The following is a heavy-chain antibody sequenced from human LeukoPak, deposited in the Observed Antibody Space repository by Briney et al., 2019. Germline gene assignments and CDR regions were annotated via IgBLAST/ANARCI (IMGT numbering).Heavy chain of an antibody. V-gene: IGHV3-21*01. Sequence: PGGSLRLSCAASGFTLSSYSMNWVRQSPGKGLEWVSSISSSSSYIYYADSVKGRFTISRDNAKNSLYLQMNSLRAEDTAVYYCAREARLRRAFDIWGQGTMVTISS. CDR2: ISSSSSYI. CDR1: GFTLSSYS. D-gene: IGHD4-17*01. J-gene: IGHJ3*02. CDR3: AREARLRRAFDI.